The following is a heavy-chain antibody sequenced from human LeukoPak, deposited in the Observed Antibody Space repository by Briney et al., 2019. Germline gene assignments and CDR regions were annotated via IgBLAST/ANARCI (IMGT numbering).Heavy chain of an antibody. CDR3: ARDTTARYLDY. CDR1: GFSFRSHG. J-gene: IGHJ4*02. D-gene: IGHD1-1*01. Sequence: GGSLRLSCAASGFSFRSHGMHWVRQAPGKGLEWVAVIWYDGSNQYYADSVKGRFTISRDNSKNMVFLQMNSLRDDDTAVCYCARDTTARYLDYWGQGTLVIVSS. V-gene: IGHV3-33*01. CDR2: IWYDGSNQ.